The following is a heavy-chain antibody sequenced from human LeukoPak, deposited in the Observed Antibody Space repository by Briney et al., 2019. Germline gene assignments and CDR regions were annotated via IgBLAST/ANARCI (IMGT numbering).Heavy chain of an antibody. Sequence: GGSLRLSCAASGFTFSSYAMSWVRQAPGKGLEWVSGISGSGGSTYYADSVKGRFTISRDNSKNTLYLHMNSLRAEDTAVYYCAKGHRYSGSYHFDYWGQGTLVTVSS. V-gene: IGHV3-23*01. J-gene: IGHJ4*02. D-gene: IGHD1-26*01. CDR3: AKGHRYSGSYHFDY. CDR2: ISGSGGST. CDR1: GFTFSSYA.